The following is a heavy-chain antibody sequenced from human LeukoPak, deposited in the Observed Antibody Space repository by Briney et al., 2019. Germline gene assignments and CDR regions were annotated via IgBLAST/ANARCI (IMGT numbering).Heavy chain of an antibody. CDR1: AYTFTSYG. CDR2: ISAYNGNT. V-gene: IGHV1-18*04. J-gene: IGHJ4*02. Sequence: ASVKVACKASAYTFTSYGISWVRQAPGQGLEWMGWISAYNGNTNYAQKLQGRVTMTTDTSTSTAYMELRSLRSDDTAVYYCARDQLRGSVAPASDWGQGTLVTVSS. D-gene: IGHD2-2*01. CDR3: ARDQLRGSVAPASD.